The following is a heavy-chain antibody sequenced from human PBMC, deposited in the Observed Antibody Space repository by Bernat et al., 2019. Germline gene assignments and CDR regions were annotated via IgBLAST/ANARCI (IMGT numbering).Heavy chain of an antibody. Sequence: VQLVDSGGGLVQPGRSLRLSCAASGFTFSSYAMHWVRQAPGKGLEWVAVISYDGSNKYYADSVKGRFTISRDNSKNTLYLQMNSLRAEDTAVYYCASTIAVARGFDYWGQGTLVTVSS. J-gene: IGHJ4*02. V-gene: IGHV3-30-3*01. CDR3: ASTIAVARGFDY. D-gene: IGHD6-19*01. CDR2: ISYDGSNK. CDR1: GFTFSSYA.